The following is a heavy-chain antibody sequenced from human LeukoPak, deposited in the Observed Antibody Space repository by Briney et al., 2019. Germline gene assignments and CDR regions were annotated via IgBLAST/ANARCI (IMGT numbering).Heavy chain of an antibody. J-gene: IGHJ4*02. CDR1: GFTFSSYA. CDR2: ISGGGGNT. Sequence: QPGGSLRLSCAVSGFTFSSYAMSWVRQAPGKGLEWVSSISGGGGNTYYADSVKGRFTISRDNSKNTLYLQMNSLRAEATALYYCAKDEWYYDILTGYSAFYHWGQGDPGTVSS. D-gene: IGHD3-9*01. CDR3: AKDEWYYDILTGYSAFYH. V-gene: IGHV3-23*01.